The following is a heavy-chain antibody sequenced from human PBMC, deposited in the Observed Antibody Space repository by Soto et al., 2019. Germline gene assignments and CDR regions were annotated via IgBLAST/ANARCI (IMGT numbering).Heavy chain of an antibody. V-gene: IGHV2-26*01. CDR3: ARIRVGATNGRRDAFDI. D-gene: IGHD1-26*01. Sequence: QVTLKESGPVLVKPTEPLTLTCTVSGFSLSNARMGVSWIRQPPGKALEWLAHIFSNDEKSYSTSLKSRLTISKDTSKSQVVLTMTNMDPVDTATYYCARIRVGATNGRRDAFDIWGQGTMVTVSS. J-gene: IGHJ3*02. CDR2: IFSNDEK. CDR1: GFSLSNARMG.